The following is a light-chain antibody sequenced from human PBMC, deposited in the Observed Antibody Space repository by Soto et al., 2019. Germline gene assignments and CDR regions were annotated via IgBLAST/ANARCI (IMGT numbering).Light chain of an antibody. Sequence: QSVLTQPPSASGTPGQRVTISCSGSSPNIGGNAVNWYQQLPGTAPKVLIYSNNQRPSGVPDRFSGSKSGTSASLAISCRQSEDEADYYCSAWDDSLNGYVFGTGTKLTVL. CDR3: SAWDDSLNGYV. CDR1: SPNIGGNA. J-gene: IGLJ1*01. V-gene: IGLV1-44*01. CDR2: SNN.